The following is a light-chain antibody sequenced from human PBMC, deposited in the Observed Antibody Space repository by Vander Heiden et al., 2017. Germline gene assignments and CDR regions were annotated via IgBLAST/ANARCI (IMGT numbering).Light chain of an antibody. Sequence: QPALTLPRSVSGSPGQSVTISCTGTSSDVGGYDYVSWYQHHPGKTPKLMIYDVSKRAAAVPDRFSRSRSGNTAALTISGLQADDEADYYWCSHAGSYTWVFGGGAKL. J-gene: IGLJ3*02. V-gene: IGLV2-11*01. CDR1: SSDVGGYDY. CDR2: DVS. CDR3: CSHAGSYTWV.